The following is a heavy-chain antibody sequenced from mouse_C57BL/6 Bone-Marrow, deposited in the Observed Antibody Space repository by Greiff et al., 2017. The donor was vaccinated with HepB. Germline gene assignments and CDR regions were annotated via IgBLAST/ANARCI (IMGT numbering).Heavy chain of an antibody. D-gene: IGHD2-5*01. J-gene: IGHJ3*01. CDR1: GYTFTDYY. CDR3: ARSFPYYSKFAY. Sequence: QVQLQQPGAELVRPGASVKLSCKASGYTFTDYYINWVKQRPGQGLEWIARIYPGSGNTYYNEKFKGKATLTAEKSSSTAYMQLSSLTSEDSAVYFCARSFPYYSKFAYWGQGTLVTVSA. CDR2: IYPGSGNT. V-gene: IGHV1-76*01.